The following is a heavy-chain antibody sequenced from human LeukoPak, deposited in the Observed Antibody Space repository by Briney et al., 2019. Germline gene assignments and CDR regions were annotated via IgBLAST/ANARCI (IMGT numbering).Heavy chain of an antibody. D-gene: IGHD3-22*01. CDR3: ARDPSGGSSWGAYYYDSSGYYLMLDY. CDR1: GFTFSSYS. CDR2: ISSSSSYI. Sequence: GGSLRLSCAASGFTFSSYSMNWVRQAPGKGLEWVSSISSSSSYIYYAGSVKGRFTISRDNAKNSLYLQMNSLRAEDTAVYYCARDPSGGSSWGAYYYDSSGYYLMLDYWGQGTLVTVSS. J-gene: IGHJ4*02. V-gene: IGHV3-21*01.